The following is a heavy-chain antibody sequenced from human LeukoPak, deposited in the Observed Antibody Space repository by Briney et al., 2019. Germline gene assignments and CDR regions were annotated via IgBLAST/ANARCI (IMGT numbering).Heavy chain of an antibody. CDR2: TSVYKGNT. D-gene: IGHD4-17*01. CDR3: AREGELNTVTPVFDS. V-gene: IGHV1-18*01. Sequence: GASVKVSCKGSGYTFTNYAISWVRQAPGQGLEWMGWTSVYKGNTNYVQKFQGRVTMTTDTSTSTTYMEVRSLRSDDTAMYYCAREGELNTVTPVFDSWGQGTLVIVSS. CDR1: GYTFTNYA. J-gene: IGHJ4*02.